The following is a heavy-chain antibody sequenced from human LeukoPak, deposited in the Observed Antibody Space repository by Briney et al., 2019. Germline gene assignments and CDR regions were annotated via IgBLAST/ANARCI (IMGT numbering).Heavy chain of an antibody. CDR3: ARVRVWMVAATWVGEYFQY. D-gene: IGHD2-15*01. J-gene: IGHJ1*01. CDR1: GYTFTSYA. CDR2: INAGNGNT. Sequence: ASVTVSCKSSGYTFTSYAMHWVRQPPGQRLEWMGWINAGNGNTKYSQEFQGRVTITRDTSASTAYMELSSLRSDATAVYYCARVRVWMVAATWVGEYFQYWGQGTLVTVSS. V-gene: IGHV1-3*01.